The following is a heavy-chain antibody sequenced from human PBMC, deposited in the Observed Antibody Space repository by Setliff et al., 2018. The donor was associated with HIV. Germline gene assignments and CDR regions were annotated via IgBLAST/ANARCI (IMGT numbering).Heavy chain of an antibody. V-gene: IGHV7-4-1*02. CDR1: KYTFAAYA. CDR2: INTNTGNP. D-gene: IGHD2-2*01. CDR3: AREYQLLSHYYGMDV. J-gene: IGHJ6*02. Sequence: ASVKVSCKASKYTFAAYALNWVRQAPGQGLEWMGWINTNTGNPTNAQGFTGRLVFSLDTSVDTAYLQIINLKPEDTATYYCAREYQLLSHYYGMDVWGQGTTVTVSS.